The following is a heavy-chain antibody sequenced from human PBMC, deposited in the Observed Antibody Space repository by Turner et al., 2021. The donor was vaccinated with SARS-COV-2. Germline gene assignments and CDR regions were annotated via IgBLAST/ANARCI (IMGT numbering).Heavy chain of an antibody. CDR1: GFTVSSNY. Sequence: EVQLVASGGGLIQPGGSLSLCCAASGFTVSSNYMSWVRQAPGKGLEWVSVIYSVGSTYYAYSVKGRFTISRDKSKNTLYLQMNSLRAEDTAVYYCARDYGDYYFDYWGQGTLVTVSS. CDR3: ARDYGDYYFDY. CDR2: IYSVGST. J-gene: IGHJ4*02. V-gene: IGHV3-53*01. D-gene: IGHD4-17*01.